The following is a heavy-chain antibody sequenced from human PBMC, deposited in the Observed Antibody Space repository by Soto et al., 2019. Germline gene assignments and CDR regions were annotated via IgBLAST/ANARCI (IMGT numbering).Heavy chain of an antibody. Sequence: EVQLVESGGGLVQPGGSLRLSCVASGFTFGSYWMHWVRQVPGKGPVWVSRIKSDGSSITYADSVKGRFIISRDNAKNPLYLQMNSLRAEDTAVYYCARSSLTVNTANYYYGMDVWGQGTTVTVSS. CDR2: IKSDGSSI. D-gene: IGHD4-17*01. CDR3: ARSSLTVNTANYYYGMDV. J-gene: IGHJ6*02. V-gene: IGHV3-74*01. CDR1: GFTFGSYW.